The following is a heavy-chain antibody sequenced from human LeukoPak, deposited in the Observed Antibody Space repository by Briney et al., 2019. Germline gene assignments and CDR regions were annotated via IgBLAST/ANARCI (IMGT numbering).Heavy chain of an antibody. J-gene: IGHJ5*02. CDR2: IKSKATGGTT. D-gene: IGHD6-19*01. V-gene: IGHV3-15*07. CDR3: TTYSSGWS. CDR1: GFTFSNAW. Sequence: GGSLRLSCAASGFTFSNAWMSWVRQAPGRGLEWVGRIKSKATGGTTDYAAPVKGRFTISRDDSKNMLYLQMNSLKTEDTAVYYCTTYSSGWSWGQGTLVTVSS.